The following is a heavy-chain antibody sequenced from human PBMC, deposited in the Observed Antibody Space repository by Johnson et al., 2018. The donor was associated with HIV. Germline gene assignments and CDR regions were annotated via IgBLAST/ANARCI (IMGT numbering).Heavy chain of an antibody. D-gene: IGHD6-13*01. CDR3: ARGDNAAAGDAFDI. J-gene: IGHJ3*02. V-gene: IGHV3-53*01. CDR2: IYSGGTT. Sequence: EVQLLESGGGLIQPWGSLRLSCAASGFTVSSNYMSWVRQAPGKGLEWVSVIYSGGTTDYADSVTGRVTISRDNAKNTVYLQMNSLRAEDTAVYFCARGDNAAAGDAFDIWGQGTMVTVSS. CDR1: GFTVSSNY.